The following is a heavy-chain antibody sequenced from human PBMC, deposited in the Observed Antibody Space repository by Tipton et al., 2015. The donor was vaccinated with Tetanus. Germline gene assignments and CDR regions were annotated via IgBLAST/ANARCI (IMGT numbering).Heavy chain of an antibody. CDR3: ARVDDSVWGSPFDP. CDR1: GSSISRSGHY. CDR2: VYHSGAT. V-gene: IGHV4-61*08. J-gene: IGHJ5*02. D-gene: IGHD3-16*01. Sequence: TLSLTCTVSGSSISRSGHYWTWIRQPPGKEPEWVGYVYHSGATNYHPSLKSRLAISADTSKNQFSLNLRSVITADTAVYYCARVDDSVWGSPFDPWGQGVLVTVSS.